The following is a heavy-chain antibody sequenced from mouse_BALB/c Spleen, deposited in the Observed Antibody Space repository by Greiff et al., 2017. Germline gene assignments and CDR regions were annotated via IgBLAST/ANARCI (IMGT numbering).Heavy chain of an antibody. D-gene: IGHD2-3*01. Sequence: QVQLQQSGPQLVRPGASVKISCKASGYSFTSYWMHWVKQRPGQGLEWIGMIDPSDSETRLNQKFKDKATLTVDKSSSTAYMQLSSPTSEDSAVYYCAVGGLLPLDYWGQGTTLTVSS. J-gene: IGHJ2*01. CDR3: AVGGLLPLDY. V-gene: IGHV1-74*01. CDR2: IDPSDSET. CDR1: GYSFTSYW.